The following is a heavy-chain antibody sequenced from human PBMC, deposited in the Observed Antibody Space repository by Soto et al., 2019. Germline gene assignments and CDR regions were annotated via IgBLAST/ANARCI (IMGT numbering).Heavy chain of an antibody. CDR1: GFTFSSYG. J-gene: IGHJ4*02. D-gene: IGHD3-22*01. Sequence: QVQLVESGGGVVQPGRSLRLSCAASGFTFSSYGMHWVRQAPGKGLEWVAGISYDGSNKYYADSVKGRFTISRDNSKNTLYLQMNSLRAEDTAVYYCAKDRYYYDSSGYFAYWGQGTLVTVSS. CDR2: ISYDGSNK. V-gene: IGHV3-30*18. CDR3: AKDRYYYDSSGYFAY.